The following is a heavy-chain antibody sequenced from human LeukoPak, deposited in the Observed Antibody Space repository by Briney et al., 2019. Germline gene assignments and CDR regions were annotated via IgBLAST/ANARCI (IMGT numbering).Heavy chain of an antibody. J-gene: IGHJ4*02. V-gene: IGHV3-21*01. Sequence: PGGSLRLSCAASGFTFSSYSMNWVRQAPGKGLEWVSSISSRSSYIYYADSVKGRFTISRDNAKNSLYLQMNSLRAEDTAVYYCATEATYYYDSSDYYGRYYFDYWGQGTLVTVSS. D-gene: IGHD3-22*01. CDR1: GFTFSSYS. CDR3: ATEATYYYDSSDYYGRYYFDY. CDR2: ISSRSSYI.